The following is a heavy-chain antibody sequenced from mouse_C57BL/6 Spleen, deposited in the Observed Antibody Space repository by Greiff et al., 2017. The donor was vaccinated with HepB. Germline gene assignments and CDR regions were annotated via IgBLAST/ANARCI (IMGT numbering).Heavy chain of an antibody. CDR1: GYTFTSYW. D-gene: IGHD4-1*02. Sequence: QVQLKQPGAELVKPGASVKLSCKASGYTFTSYWMQWVKQRPGQGLEWIGEIDPSDSYTNYNQKFKGKATLTVDTSSSTAYMQLSSLTSEDSAVYYCVNWDDFDYWGQGTTLTVSS. V-gene: IGHV1-50*01. CDR3: VNWDDFDY. CDR2: IDPSDSYT. J-gene: IGHJ2*01.